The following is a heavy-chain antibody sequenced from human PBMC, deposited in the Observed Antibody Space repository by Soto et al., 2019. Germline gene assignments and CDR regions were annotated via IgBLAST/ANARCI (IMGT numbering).Heavy chain of an antibody. D-gene: IGHD1-7*01. V-gene: IGHV1-18*01. CDR2: ISANSGNT. CDR1: GYAFTTYG. CDR3: ARDQNYRFDY. Sequence: ASVKVSCKASGYAFTTYGISWLRQAPGQGLEWMGWISANSGNTNYAQKLQGRVTMTRDTSTSTVYMELTSLRSDDTAVYYCARDQNYRFDYWGQGTLVTVSS. J-gene: IGHJ4*02.